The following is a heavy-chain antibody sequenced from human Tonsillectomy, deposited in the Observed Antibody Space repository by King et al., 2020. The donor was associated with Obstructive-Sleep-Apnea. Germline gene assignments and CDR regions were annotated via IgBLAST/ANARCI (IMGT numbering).Heavy chain of an antibody. CDR2: IGGSGSST. Sequence: VQLVESGGGLVQPGGSLRLSCAASGFTFSSYAISWVRQAPGKGLEWVSAIGGSGSSTYYADSVKGRFTISRDNSKNTLSLQMNSLGAEDTALYYGAKEQSTVGGNGAFDIWGQGTMVTVSS. V-gene: IGHV3-23*04. D-gene: IGHD6-19*01. CDR3: AKEQSTVGGNGAFDI. CDR1: GFTFSSYA. J-gene: IGHJ3*02.